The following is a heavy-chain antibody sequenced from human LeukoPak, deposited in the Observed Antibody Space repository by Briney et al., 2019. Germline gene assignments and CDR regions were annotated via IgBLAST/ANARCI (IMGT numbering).Heavy chain of an antibody. V-gene: IGHV3-23*01. D-gene: IGHD4-23*01. CDR2: FTGGGDYT. Sequence: GGSLRLSCVASGFTFSSYALSWVRQAPGKGLEWVSAFTGGGDYTNYADSVKGRFTISRDNAKNTLYLQMNSLRAEDTAVYYCARSPRHDYGGSWYFDLWGRGTLVTVSS. CDR3: ARSPRHDYGGSWYFDL. J-gene: IGHJ2*01. CDR1: GFTFSSYA.